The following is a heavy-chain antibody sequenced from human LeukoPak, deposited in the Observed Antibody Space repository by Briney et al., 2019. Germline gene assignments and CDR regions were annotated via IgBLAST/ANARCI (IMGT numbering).Heavy chain of an antibody. J-gene: IGHJ3*02. Sequence: ASVKVSCKVSGYTLTELSMHWVRQAPGKGLEWMGGFDPEDGETIYAQKFQGRVTMTGDTSTDTAYMELSSLRSEDTAVYYCATDLPYRLVGATDDAFDIWGQGTMVTVSS. CDR2: FDPEDGET. D-gene: IGHD1-26*01. CDR1: GYTLTELS. CDR3: ATDLPYRLVGATDDAFDI. V-gene: IGHV1-24*01.